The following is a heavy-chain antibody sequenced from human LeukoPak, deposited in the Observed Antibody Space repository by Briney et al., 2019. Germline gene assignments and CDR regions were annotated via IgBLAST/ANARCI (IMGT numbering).Heavy chain of an antibody. CDR1: GFTVSDYA. CDR3: AKDRSIGTYYTFDH. D-gene: IGHD1-26*01. V-gene: IGHV3-23*01. J-gene: IGHJ4*02. CDR2: ISASGVMT. Sequence: GGSLRLSCAASGFTVSDYAMTWVRQAPGKGLEWVSGISASGVMTYYADSVKGRFTVSRDNSKNSLYLQMKSLTAADTAVYYCAKDRSIGTYYTFDHWGQGTLVSVSS.